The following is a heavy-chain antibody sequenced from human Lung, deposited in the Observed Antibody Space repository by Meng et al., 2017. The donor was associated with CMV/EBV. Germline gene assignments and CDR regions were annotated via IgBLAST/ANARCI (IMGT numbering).Heavy chain of an antibody. J-gene: IGHJ4*02. Sequence: ESXKISXAASGSTFSSYWMHWLRQAPGKGLVWVSRINSDGSSTSYADSVKGRFTISRDNAKNTLYLQMNSLRAEDTAVYYCGRDSQVVAAPFDYWGQGTXVTVSS. CDR2: INSDGSST. CDR1: GSTFSSYW. V-gene: IGHV3-74*01. D-gene: IGHD2-15*01. CDR3: GRDSQVVAAPFDY.